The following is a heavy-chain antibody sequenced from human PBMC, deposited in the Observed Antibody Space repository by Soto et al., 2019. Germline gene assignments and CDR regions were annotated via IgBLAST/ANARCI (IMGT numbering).Heavy chain of an antibody. CDR1: RFTFSSYA. V-gene: IGHV3-30-3*01. D-gene: IGHD5-12*01. CDR3: ARESGYDRGHYYYGMDV. CDR2: ISYDGSNK. J-gene: IGHJ6*02. Sequence: GGSLRLSCAASRFTFSSYAMHRVRQAPGKGLEWVAVISYDGSNKYYADSVKGRFTISRDNSKNTLYLQMNSLRAEDTAVYYCARESGYDRGHYYYGMDVWGQGTTVTVSS.